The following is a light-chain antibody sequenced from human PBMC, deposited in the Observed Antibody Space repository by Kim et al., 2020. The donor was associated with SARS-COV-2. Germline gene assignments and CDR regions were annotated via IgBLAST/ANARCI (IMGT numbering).Light chain of an antibody. CDR3: QQYDSYPYT. CDR2: TAS. V-gene: IGKV1-5*03. Sequence: DIQMTQSPSTLSASVGDRVTITCRASQSVSSWLAWYQQKPGKAPKLLIYTASTLEGGVPSRFSGRGSGTEFTLTINSLQPDDFASYYCQQYDSYPYTFGQGTKLEI. J-gene: IGKJ2*01. CDR1: QSVSSW.